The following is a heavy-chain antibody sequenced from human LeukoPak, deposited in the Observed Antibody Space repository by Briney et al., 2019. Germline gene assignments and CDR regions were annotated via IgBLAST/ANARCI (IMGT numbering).Heavy chain of an antibody. CDR3: ARVVGSRRWYFDL. V-gene: IGHV4-34*01. CDR1: GGSFSGYY. J-gene: IGHJ2*01. Sequence: SETLSLTCAVYGGSFSGYYWSWIRQPPGQGLEWIGEINHSGSTNYNPSLKSRVTISVDTSKNQFSLKLSSVTAADTAVYYCARVVGSRRWYFDLWGRGTLVTVSS. D-gene: IGHD2-21*01. CDR2: INHSGST.